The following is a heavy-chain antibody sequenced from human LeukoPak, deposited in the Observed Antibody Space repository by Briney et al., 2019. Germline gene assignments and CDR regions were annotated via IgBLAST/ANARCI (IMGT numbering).Heavy chain of an antibody. Sequence: EASVKVSCKASGYTFTSYGMHGVRQAPGQRLEWMGWINAGNGNTKYSQKFQGRVTITRDTSASTAYMELSSLRSEDTAVYYCARSRRELPVNWFDPWGQGTLVTVSS. D-gene: IGHD3-10*01. CDR1: GYTFTSYG. CDR3: ARSRRELPVNWFDP. J-gene: IGHJ5*02. V-gene: IGHV1-3*01. CDR2: INAGNGNT.